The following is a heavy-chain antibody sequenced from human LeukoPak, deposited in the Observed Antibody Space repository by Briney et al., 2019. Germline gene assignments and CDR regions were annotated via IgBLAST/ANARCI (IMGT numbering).Heavy chain of an antibody. J-gene: IGHJ3*02. Sequence: GASVKVSCKASGFTFTSSAMQWVRQARGQRLEWIGWIVVGSGNTNYAQKFQERVIITRDMSTSTAYMELSSLRSEDTAVYYCAAFAGWPGPSIQDAFDIWGQGTMVTVSS. CDR3: AAFAGWPGPSIQDAFDI. CDR2: IVVGSGNT. D-gene: IGHD5-24*01. CDR1: GFTFTSSA. V-gene: IGHV1-58*02.